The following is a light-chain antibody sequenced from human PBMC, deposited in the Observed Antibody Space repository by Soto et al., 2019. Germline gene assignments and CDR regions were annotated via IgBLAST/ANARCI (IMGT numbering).Light chain of an antibody. V-gene: IGKV3-20*01. CDR2: GAS. CDR1: QSVTSSY. J-gene: IGKJ1*01. CDR3: QQYGSSRQT. Sequence: EIVLTQSPGTLSLSPGERATLSCRASQSVTSSYLAWYQQKPGQAPRLLIYGASSRATGIPDRFTGSGSGTDFTLTISRLEPEYFAVYYCQQYGSSRQTFGQGTKVEIK.